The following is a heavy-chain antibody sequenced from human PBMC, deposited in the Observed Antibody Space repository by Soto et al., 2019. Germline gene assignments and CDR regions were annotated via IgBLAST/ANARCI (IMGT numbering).Heavy chain of an antibody. CDR1: GGSINSYY. D-gene: IGHD3-16*01. CDR2: ISDSGTT. V-gene: IGHV4-59*01. J-gene: IGHJ4*02. CDR3: ARAENRGPNSRGTLDD. Sequence: TSETLSLTCTVSGGSINSYYWSWIRQPPGKGLEWIGYISDSGTTIYNPSLKSRVTISLDTSQNQFSLKLSSVTAADTAVFYCARAENRGPNSRGTLDDWGQGALVTVSS.